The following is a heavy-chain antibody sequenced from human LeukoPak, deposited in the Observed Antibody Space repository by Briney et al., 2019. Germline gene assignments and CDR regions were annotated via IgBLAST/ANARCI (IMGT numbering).Heavy chain of an antibody. CDR2: ISSSGSTI. D-gene: IGHD6-19*01. V-gene: IGHV3-11*04. J-gene: IGHJ4*02. Sequence: GGSLRLSCAASGFTFSDYYMSWIRQAPGKGLEWVSYISSSGSTIYYADSVKGRFTISRDNAKNSLYLQMNSLRAEDTAVYYCARGREAVAGTRSPFDYWGQGTLVTVSS. CDR1: GFTFSDYY. CDR3: ARGREAVAGTRSPFDY.